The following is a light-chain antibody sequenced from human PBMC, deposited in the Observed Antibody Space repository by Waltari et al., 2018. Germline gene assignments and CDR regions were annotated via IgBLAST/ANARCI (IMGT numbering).Light chain of an antibody. V-gene: IGKV3-15*01. CDR3: QQYYHWVA. CDR1: QSVGSN. CDR2: GAS. J-gene: IGKJ4*01. Sequence: MVMTQSPATLSVSPGERATLSCRASQSVGSNVAWYQQKPGQAPRLLIYGASTRATGVPAKFRGSGSGTDFTLTISSLQSEDFAVYYCQQYYHWVAFGGGTWVQIK.